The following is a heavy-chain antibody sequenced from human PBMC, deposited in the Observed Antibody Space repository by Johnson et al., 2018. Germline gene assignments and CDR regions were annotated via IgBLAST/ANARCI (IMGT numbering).Heavy chain of an antibody. CDR1: GGSISSYY. CDR2: IHYSGST. V-gene: IGHV4-59*01. J-gene: IGHJ6*02. D-gene: IGHD5-24*01. CDR3: ARDVDGYKPYYYYGMDV. Sequence: QVQLQESGPGLVKPSETXSLTCTVSGGSISSYYWSWIRQPPGKGLEWIGYIHYSGSTNYKPSPTSRVTISVDTSKNQFSLKLSSVPAADTAVYYCARDVDGYKPYYYYGMDVWGQGTTVTVSS.